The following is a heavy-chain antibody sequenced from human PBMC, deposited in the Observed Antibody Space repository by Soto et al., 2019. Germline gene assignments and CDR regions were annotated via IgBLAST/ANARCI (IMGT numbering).Heavy chain of an antibody. V-gene: IGHV4-34*01. CDR2: INDSGST. D-gene: IGHD3-10*01. Sequence: QVQLQQWGAGLLKPAETLSLTCAVYGGSFSGYYWSWIRQTPGKGLEWIGEINDSGSTNNNPSLKSRLTILVDTPKNQFSLKLSSVTAADTAVYYCARGSLLWFGELSRRGGYYYYMDVWGKGTTVTVSS. CDR3: ARGSLLWFGELSRRGGYYYYMDV. CDR1: GGSFSGYY. J-gene: IGHJ6*03.